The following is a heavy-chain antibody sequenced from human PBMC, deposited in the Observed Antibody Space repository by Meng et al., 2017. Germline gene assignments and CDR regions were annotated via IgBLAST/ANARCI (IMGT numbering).Heavy chain of an antibody. CDR2: TYYRSKWYN. CDR3: ARDGYSSGWSTYYYYYYGMDV. Sequence: SQTRSLTGAISGDSVSSNSAAWNWIRQSPSRGLEWLGRTYYRSKWYNDYAVSVKSRITINPDTSKNQFSLQLNSVTPEDTAVYYCARDGYSSGWSTYYYYYYGMDVWGQGTTVTVSS. V-gene: IGHV6-1*01. CDR1: GDSVSSNSAA. D-gene: IGHD6-19*01. J-gene: IGHJ6*02.